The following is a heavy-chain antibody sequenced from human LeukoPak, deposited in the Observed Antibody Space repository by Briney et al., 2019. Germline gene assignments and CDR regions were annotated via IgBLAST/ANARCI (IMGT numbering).Heavy chain of an antibody. CDR3: ARPLSPAHYYDSSEGDAFDI. D-gene: IGHD3-22*01. V-gene: IGHV4-4*02. J-gene: IGHJ3*02. CDR2: IYHSGST. CDR1: GGSISSSNW. Sequence: SGTLSLTCAVSGGSISSSNWWSWVRQPPGKGLEWIGEIYHSGSTNYNPSLKSRVTISVDKSKNQFSLKLSSVTAADTAVYYCARPLSPAHYYDSSEGDAFDIWGQGTMVTVSS.